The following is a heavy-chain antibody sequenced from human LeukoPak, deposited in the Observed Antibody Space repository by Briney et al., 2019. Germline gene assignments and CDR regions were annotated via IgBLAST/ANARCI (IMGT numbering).Heavy chain of an antibody. CDR2: IYCSGST. Sequence: SETLSLTCTVSGGSISSYYWSWIRQPPGKGLEWIGYIYCSGSTNYNPSLKSRVTISVDTSKNQFSLKLSSVTAADTAVYYCARRDYYDSSGYYDYWGQGTLVTVSS. CDR1: GGSISSYY. J-gene: IGHJ4*02. D-gene: IGHD3-22*01. CDR3: ARRDYYDSSGYYDY. V-gene: IGHV4-59*01.